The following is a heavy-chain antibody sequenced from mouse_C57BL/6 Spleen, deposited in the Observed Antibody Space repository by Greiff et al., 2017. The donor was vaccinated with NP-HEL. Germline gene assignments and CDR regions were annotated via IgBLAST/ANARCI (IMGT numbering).Heavy chain of an antibody. V-gene: IGHV1-82*01. CDR3: AREDWGY. CDR1: GYAFSSSW. J-gene: IGHJ2*01. D-gene: IGHD4-1*01. Sequence: VQLQQSGPELVKPGASVKISCKASGYAFSSSWMNWVKQRPGKGLEWIGRIYPGDGDTNYNGKFKGKATLTADKSSSTAYMQLSSLTSEDSAVYFCAREDWGYWGQGTTLTVSS. CDR2: IYPGDGDT.